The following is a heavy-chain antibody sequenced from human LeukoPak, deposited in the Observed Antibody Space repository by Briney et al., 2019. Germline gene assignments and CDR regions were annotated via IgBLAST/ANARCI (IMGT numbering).Heavy chain of an antibody. V-gene: IGHV4-34*01. Sequence: SETLSLTCAVYGGSFSGYYRSWIRQPPGKGLEWIGEINHSGSTNYNPSLKSRVTISVDTSKNQFSLKLSSLTAADTAVYYCARVGRIFRTHDEYFQHWGQGTLVTVSS. CDR3: ARVGRIFRTHDEYFQH. D-gene: IGHD2-15*01. CDR2: INHSGST. CDR1: GGSFSGYY. J-gene: IGHJ1*01.